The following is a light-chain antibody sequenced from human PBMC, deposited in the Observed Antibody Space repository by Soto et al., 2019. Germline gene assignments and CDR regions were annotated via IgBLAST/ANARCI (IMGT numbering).Light chain of an antibody. CDR2: DDS. J-gene: IGLJ1*01. Sequence: SYELTHPPSVSVAPGQTARISCGGNNIGRKNVHWYQQKPGQAPVLVVYDDSDRPSGIPERFSGSNSGNTATLTISRVEAGDEDDYYCHVWDTTTVFGTGTKLTVL. CDR1: NIGRKN. V-gene: IGLV3-21*02. CDR3: HVWDTTTV.